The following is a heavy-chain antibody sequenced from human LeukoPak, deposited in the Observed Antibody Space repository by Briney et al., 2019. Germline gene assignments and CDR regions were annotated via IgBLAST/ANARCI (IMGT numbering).Heavy chain of an antibody. D-gene: IGHD3-10*01. CDR1: GGSIGSGDYY. CDR3: ARVGYYYGSGSYYYNWFDP. CDR2: IYYSGST. J-gene: IGHJ5*02. V-gene: IGHV4-30-4*08. Sequence: PSETLSLTCTVSGGSIGSGDYYWSWIRQPPGKGLEWVGYIYYSGSTYYNPSLKSRVTISVDTSKNQFSLKLSSVTAADTAVYYCARVGYYYGSGSYYYNWFDPWGQGTLVTVSS.